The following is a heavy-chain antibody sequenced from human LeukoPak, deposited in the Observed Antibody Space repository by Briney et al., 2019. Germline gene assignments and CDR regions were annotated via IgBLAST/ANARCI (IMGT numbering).Heavy chain of an antibody. CDR2: IYHSGST. V-gene: IGHV4-4*02. CDR1: GGSISSGNW. D-gene: IGHD3-22*01. Sequence: SETLSLTCAVSGGSISSGNWWSWVRQPPGKGLEWIGEIYHSGSTNYNPSLKSRFTISVDKSKNQFSLKLRSVTAADTAVYYYARQRFSSGYYPFDYWGQGPLVTVSS. J-gene: IGHJ4*02. CDR3: ARQRFSSGYYPFDY.